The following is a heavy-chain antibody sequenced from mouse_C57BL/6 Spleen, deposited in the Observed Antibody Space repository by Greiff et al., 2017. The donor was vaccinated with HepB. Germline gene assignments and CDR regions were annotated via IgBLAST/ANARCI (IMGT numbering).Heavy chain of an antibody. CDR2: IYPGDGDT. CDR3: ASGITTVVDGYFDV. Sequence: QVQLQQPGAELVKPGASVKISCKASGYAFSSYWMNWVKQRPGKGLEWIGQIYPGDGDTNYNGKFKGKATLTADKSSSTAYMQLSSLTSEDSAVYFCASGITTVVDGYFDVWGTGTTVTVSS. CDR1: GYAFSSYW. J-gene: IGHJ1*03. V-gene: IGHV1-80*01. D-gene: IGHD1-1*01.